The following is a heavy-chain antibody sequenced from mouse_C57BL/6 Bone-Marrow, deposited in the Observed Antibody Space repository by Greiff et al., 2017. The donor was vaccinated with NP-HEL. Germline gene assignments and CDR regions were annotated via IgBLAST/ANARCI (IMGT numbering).Heavy chain of an antibody. J-gene: IGHJ4*01. CDR1: GFTFSSYG. V-gene: IGHV5-6*01. Sequence: EVQVVESGGDLVKPGGSLKLSCAASGFTFSSYGMSWVRQTPDKRLEWVATISSGGSYTYYPDSVKGRFTISRDNAKNTLYLQMSSLKSEDTAMYYCERIDYWGQGTSVTVSS. CDR2: ISSGGSYT. CDR3: ERIDY.